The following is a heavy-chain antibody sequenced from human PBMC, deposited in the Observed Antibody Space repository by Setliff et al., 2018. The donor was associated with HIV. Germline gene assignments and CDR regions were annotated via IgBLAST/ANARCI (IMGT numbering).Heavy chain of an antibody. Sequence: GGSLRLSCEASGFTVSSSYMAWVRQAPGKGLEWVSTIYSDGSTYHRDSVKGRFTLSRDNSKNTVYLQVGSLRPDDTAVYYCARPRLYSNALEYWGQGTLVTVSS. CDR2: IYSDGST. D-gene: IGHD6-13*01. V-gene: IGHV3-66*02. CDR3: ARPRLYSNALEY. CDR1: GFTVSSSY. J-gene: IGHJ4*02.